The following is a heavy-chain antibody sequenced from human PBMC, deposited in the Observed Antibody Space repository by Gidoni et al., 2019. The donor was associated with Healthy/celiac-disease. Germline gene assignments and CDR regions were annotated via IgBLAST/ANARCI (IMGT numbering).Heavy chain of an antibody. Sequence: EVQLVESGGGLVKPGGSLRLSCAASGFTFSNAWMSWVRQAPGKGREWVGRIKSKTDGGTTDYAAPVKGRVTTSRDDAKNTLYRKMNSLKTVDTAVYYCTTEPGQYYDILKGYYYYGMDVWGQGTTVTVSS. CDR2: IKSKTDGGTT. D-gene: IGHD3-9*01. J-gene: IGHJ6*02. CDR1: GFTFSNAW. V-gene: IGHV3-15*01. CDR3: TTEPGQYYDILKGYYYYGMDV.